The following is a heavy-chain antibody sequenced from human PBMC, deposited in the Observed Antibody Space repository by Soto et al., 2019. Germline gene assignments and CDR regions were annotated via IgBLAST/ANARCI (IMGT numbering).Heavy chain of an antibody. CDR3: ARSRITIFGVVPGSRVNYYYYGMDV. CDR1: GVSLSNARMG. J-gene: IGHJ6*02. CDR2: IFSNDEK. V-gene: IGHV2-26*01. Sequence: QVTLKESGPVLVKPTETLTLTCTVSGVSLSNARMGVSWIRQPPGKALEWLAHIFSNDEKSYSTSLKRRLTISKDTSKSQVVLILTNMDPVDTATHDCARSRITIFGVVPGSRVNYYYYGMDVWGQGTTVTVSS. D-gene: IGHD3-3*01.